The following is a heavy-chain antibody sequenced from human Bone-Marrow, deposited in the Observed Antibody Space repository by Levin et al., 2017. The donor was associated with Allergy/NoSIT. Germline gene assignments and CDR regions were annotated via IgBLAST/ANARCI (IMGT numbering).Heavy chain of an antibody. D-gene: IGHD7-27*01. Sequence: PSETLSLTCAISGASVSSNDAAWNWIRQSPSRGLEWLGRTYYRSKWFNDYAVSVEGRITINSDTSKNQFSLQLNSVTPEDTAIYYCARGWGLNYWGQGTLVTVSS. CDR1: GASVSSNDAA. V-gene: IGHV6-1*01. J-gene: IGHJ4*02. CDR3: ARGWGLNY. CDR2: TYYRSKWFN.